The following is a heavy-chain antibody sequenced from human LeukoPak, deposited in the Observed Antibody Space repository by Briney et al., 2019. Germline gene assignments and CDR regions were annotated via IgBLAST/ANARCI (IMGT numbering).Heavy chain of an antibody. CDR3: AKGLGTSGYHDY. V-gene: IGHV3-23*01. Sequence: GGSLSLFCAASGFPFSNYAMTWVRQAPGKGLERVSGISDSGDRTYYADSVKGRFTISRDNSKNMLYLQMNSLRVEDTAPYYCAKGLGTSGYHDYWGQGTLVTVSS. D-gene: IGHD3-22*01. J-gene: IGHJ4*02. CDR1: GFPFSNYA. CDR2: ISDSGDRT.